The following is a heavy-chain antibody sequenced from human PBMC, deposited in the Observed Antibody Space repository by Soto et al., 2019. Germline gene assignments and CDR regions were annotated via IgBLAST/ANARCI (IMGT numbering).Heavy chain of an antibody. CDR3: ARDVGYCSGGSCYYWFDP. J-gene: IGHJ5*02. CDR1: GFSFSSYS. Sequence: PGGSLRLACAASGFSFSSYSVHWVRQPPGKGLEWVAVISYDGSNKYYADSVKGRFTISRDNSKNTLYLQMNSLRAEDTAVYYCARDVGYCSGGSCYYWFDPWGQGTLVTVSS. V-gene: IGHV3-30-3*01. D-gene: IGHD2-15*01. CDR2: ISYDGSNK.